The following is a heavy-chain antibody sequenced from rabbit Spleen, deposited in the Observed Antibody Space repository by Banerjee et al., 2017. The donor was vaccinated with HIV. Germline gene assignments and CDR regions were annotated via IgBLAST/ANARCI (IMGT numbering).Heavy chain of an antibody. CDR2: IYTGNGVT. CDR3: ARGDYYWDNAHRADTMYNGMDL. D-gene: IGHD1-1*01. Sequence: QSLEESGGDLVKPGASLTLTCKASGFSFSSGYWMSWVRQAPGKGLEWIGTIYTGNGVTYYASWAKGRFTITRSTSLNTVTLQMTSLTAADTATYFCARGDYYWDNAHRADTMYNGMDLWGPGTLVTVS. V-gene: IGHV1S40*01. CDR1: GFSFSSGYW. J-gene: IGHJ6*01.